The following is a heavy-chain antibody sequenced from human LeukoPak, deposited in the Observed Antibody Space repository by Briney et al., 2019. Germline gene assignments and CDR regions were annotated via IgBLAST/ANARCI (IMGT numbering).Heavy chain of an antibody. Sequence: SETLSLTCTVSGGSISPYYWSWIRQPPGKGLEWLAYIYYSGTTNYNPSLMSRVTISVDTSKSQFSLKLDSVTAADTAVYYCARHGGSHFLYWGQGILVTVSS. CDR1: GGSISPYY. V-gene: IGHV4-59*08. J-gene: IGHJ4*02. D-gene: IGHD3-16*01. CDR3: ARHGGSHFLY. CDR2: IYYSGTT.